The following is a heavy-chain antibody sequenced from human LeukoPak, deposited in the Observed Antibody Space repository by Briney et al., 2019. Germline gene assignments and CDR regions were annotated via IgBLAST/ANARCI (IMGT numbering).Heavy chain of an antibody. D-gene: IGHD2-2*01. CDR1: GGSFSGYY. CDR3: ARDVIVVVPAASNWFDP. CDR2: IYTSGST. V-gene: IGHV4-4*07. J-gene: IGHJ5*02. Sequence: SETLSLTCAVYGGSFSGYYWSWIRQPAGKGLEWIGRIYTSGSTNYNPSLKSRVTMSVDTSKNQFSLKLSSVTAADTAVYYCARDVIVVVPAASNWFDPWGQGTLVTVSS.